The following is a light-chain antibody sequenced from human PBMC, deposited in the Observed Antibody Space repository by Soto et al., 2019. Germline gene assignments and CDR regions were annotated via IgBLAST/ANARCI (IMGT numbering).Light chain of an antibody. CDR3: QQYGSSPRT. CDR1: QSVSNSF. V-gene: IGKV3-20*01. J-gene: IGKJ1*01. Sequence: EIVLTQSPGTLSLSPGERATLSCRASQSVSNSFLAWYQQKPAQAPRLLIYGASSRATGVPDRFSGSGSGTDFPLTISRLEPEDFAVFYCQQYGSSPRTFGQGTKVEI. CDR2: GAS.